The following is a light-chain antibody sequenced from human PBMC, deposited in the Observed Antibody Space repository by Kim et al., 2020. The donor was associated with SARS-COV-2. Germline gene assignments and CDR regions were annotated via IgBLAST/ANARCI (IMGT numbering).Light chain of an antibody. CDR3: QQDHSLPPT. V-gene: IGKV1-33*01. CDR1: QDISNY. Sequence: DIQMTQAPSSLSASLGDRVTITCQASQDISNYVIWYQLKPGRAPKLLIHDASSLEPGVPSRFSGTGSGTDFTLTISSLQPEDVATYSCQQDHSLPPTIGGGTKVDIK. CDR2: DAS. J-gene: IGKJ4*01.